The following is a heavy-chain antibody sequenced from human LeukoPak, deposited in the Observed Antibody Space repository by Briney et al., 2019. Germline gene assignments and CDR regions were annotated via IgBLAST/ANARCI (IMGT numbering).Heavy chain of an antibody. D-gene: IGHD6-19*01. V-gene: IGHV3-74*01. CDR1: GFAFSSYW. CDR2: ISSDGSST. CDR3: ARERRQWQPFDI. J-gene: IGHJ3*02. Sequence: GGSLRLSCAASGFAFSSYWIHWVRQAPGKGLVWVSRISSDGSSTSYADFVKGRITISRDNAKNTLYLQMNSLRAEDTAVYYCARERRQWQPFDIWGQGTMVTVSS.